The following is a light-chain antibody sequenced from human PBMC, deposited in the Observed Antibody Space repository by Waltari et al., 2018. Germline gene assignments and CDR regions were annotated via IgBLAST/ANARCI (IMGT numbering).Light chain of an antibody. CDR2: DAS. J-gene: IGKJ4*01. V-gene: IGKV3-11*01. CDR3: QRRSNWPPTLT. Sequence: EIVLTQSPATLSLSPGERATLSCRASQTINNYLAWYKQRPGQAPRLLIYDASTRATGIPARFSGSGSGTDFTLTISSLEPEDFAIYYCQRRSNWPPTLTFGGGTKVEIK. CDR1: QTINNY.